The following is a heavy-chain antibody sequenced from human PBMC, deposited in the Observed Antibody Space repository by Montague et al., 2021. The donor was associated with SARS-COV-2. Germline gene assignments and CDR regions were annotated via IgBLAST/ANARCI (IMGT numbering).Heavy chain of an antibody. CDR2: IWYDGSNK. V-gene: IGHV3-33*01. Sequence: SLSLSCSASGFTFSSYGTHWVRQAPGKGLEWVAVIWYDGSNKYYADSVKGRFTISRDNSKNTLYLQMNSLRAEDTAVYYCARDMLYSYASVGFFYMDVWGKGTTVTVSS. D-gene: IGHD5-18*01. CDR1: GFTFSSYG. CDR3: ARDMLYSYASVGFFYMDV. J-gene: IGHJ6*03.